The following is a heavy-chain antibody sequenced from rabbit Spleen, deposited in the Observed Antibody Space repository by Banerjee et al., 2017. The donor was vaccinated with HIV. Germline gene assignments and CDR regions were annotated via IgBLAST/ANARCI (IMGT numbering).Heavy chain of an antibody. CDR2: IYAANSGDT. D-gene: IGHD4-1*01. V-gene: IGHV1S40*01. CDR1: GFSFSNRYY. Sequence: QQLVESGGDLVKPGASLTLTCTASGFSFSNRYYMCWVRQAPGKGLEWIACIYAANSGDTYYANWAKGRFTISKTSSTTVTLQMTSLTAADTATYFCARETDSGWGVVSFYFNLWGPGTLVT. CDR3: ARETDSGWGVVSFYFNL. J-gene: IGHJ4*01.